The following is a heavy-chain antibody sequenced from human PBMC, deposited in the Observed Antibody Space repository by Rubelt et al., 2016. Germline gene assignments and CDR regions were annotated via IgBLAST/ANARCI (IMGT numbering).Heavy chain of an antibody. V-gene: IGHV4-39*01. CDR2: IYSVGNT. CDR1: GGSISRSRYY. D-gene: IGHD6-13*01. Sequence: QLQLQESGPGLVQPSETLSLPCIVSGGSISRSRYYWGWIRQPPGNGLEWIGSIYSVGNTYYNPTLNSRITISVASSKNQFSLKLSSLTAADTAVYDCAKSAEGSTWYDAWGPGTLVTVSS. J-gene: IGHJ5*02. CDR3: AKSAEGSTWYDA.